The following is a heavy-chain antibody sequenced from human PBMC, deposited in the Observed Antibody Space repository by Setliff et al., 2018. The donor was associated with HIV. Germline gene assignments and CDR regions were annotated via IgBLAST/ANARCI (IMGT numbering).Heavy chain of an antibody. CDR3: ARGFDYAQRPPLYYFDY. J-gene: IGHJ4*02. V-gene: IGHV4-61*02. CDR1: GDSISSGSYY. Sequence: SETLSLTCTVSGDSISSGSYYWSWVRQPAGKGLEWIGRIYSSGSSNYNPSLKSRVTISVDTSKNQFSLKLSSVTAADTAVYYCARGFDYAQRPPLYYFDYWGQGTLVTVSS. D-gene: IGHD2-2*01. CDR2: IYSSGSS.